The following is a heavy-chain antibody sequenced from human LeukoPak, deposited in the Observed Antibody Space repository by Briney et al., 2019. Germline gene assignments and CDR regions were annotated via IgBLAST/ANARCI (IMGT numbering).Heavy chain of an antibody. J-gene: IGHJ6*02. CDR3: ARDISSGPPGHYFYYYGVDV. D-gene: IGHD3-22*01. CDR2: IYTSGST. Sequence: SETLSLTCTVSGGSISSYYWSWIRQPAGKGLEWIGRIYTSGSTNYNPSLKSRVTMSVDTSKNQFSLKLSSVTAADTAVYYCARDISSGPPGHYFYYYGVDVWGQGTTVTVSS. CDR1: GGSISSYY. V-gene: IGHV4-4*07.